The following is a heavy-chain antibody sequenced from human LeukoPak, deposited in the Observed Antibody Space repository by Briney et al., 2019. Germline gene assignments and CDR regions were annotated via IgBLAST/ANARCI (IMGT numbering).Heavy chain of an antibody. V-gene: IGHV3-23*01. D-gene: IGHD1-20*01. Sequence: GGTLRLSCAASGFTFSSYGMSWVRQAPGRGLEWVSTISGSGDNTYYADSVKGRFTISRDNSKSTLYLQMNSLRAEDTAVYYCAKGVTGTTGDAFDIWGQGTMVTVSS. CDR2: ISGSGDNT. CDR3: AKGVTGTTGDAFDI. J-gene: IGHJ3*02. CDR1: GFTFSSYG.